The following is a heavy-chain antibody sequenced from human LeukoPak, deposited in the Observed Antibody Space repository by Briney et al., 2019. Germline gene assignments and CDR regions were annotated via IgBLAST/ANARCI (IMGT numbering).Heavy chain of an antibody. J-gene: IGHJ5*02. CDR3: ARGPRGSGYYYAWFDP. V-gene: IGHV4-59*01. CDR2: IYYSGST. Sequence: SETLSLTCTVSGGSISSYYWSWIRQPPGKGLEWIGYIYYSGSTNYNPSLKSRVTISVDTSKNQFSLKLSSVTAADTAVYYCARGPRGSGYYYAWFDPWGQGTLVTVPS. D-gene: IGHD3-22*01. CDR1: GGSISSYY.